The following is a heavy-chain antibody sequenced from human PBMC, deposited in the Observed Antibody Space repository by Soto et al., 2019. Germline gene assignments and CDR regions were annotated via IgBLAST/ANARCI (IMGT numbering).Heavy chain of an antibody. CDR2: IIPIFGTA. V-gene: IGHV1-69*06. Sequence: SVKVSCKASGGTFSSYAISWVRQAPGQGLEWMGGIIPIFGTANYAQKFQGRVTITADKSTSTAYMELSRLRSDDTAVYYCARDRVRSSGQKYYYYYGMDVWGQGTTVTVSS. CDR1: GGTFSSYA. J-gene: IGHJ6*02. CDR3: ARDRVRSSGQKYYYYYGMDV. D-gene: IGHD6-6*01.